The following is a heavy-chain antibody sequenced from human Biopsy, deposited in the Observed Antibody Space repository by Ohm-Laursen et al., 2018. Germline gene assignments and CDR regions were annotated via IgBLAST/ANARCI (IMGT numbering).Heavy chain of an antibody. Sequence: SVKVSCKASSYTFTDYNTHWMRQAPGHGLEWLGYIHCKTGATKYAQKFQGTVTMTRDTSISTAYLALGSLRSADTAIYYCARDPLNGHKHFDYWGQGSLVTVSS. D-gene: IGHD2-8*01. J-gene: IGHJ4*02. CDR1: SYTFTDYN. V-gene: IGHV1-2*02. CDR2: IHCKTGAT. CDR3: ARDPLNGHKHFDY.